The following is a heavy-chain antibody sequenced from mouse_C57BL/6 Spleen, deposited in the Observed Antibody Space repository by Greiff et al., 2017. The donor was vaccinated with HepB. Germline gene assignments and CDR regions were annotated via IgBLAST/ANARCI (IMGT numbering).Heavy chain of an antibody. CDR3: ARSGWADY. D-gene: IGHD1-1*02. CDR2: INPGSGGT. J-gene: IGHJ2*01. CDR1: GYAFTNYL. V-gene: IGHV1-54*01. Sequence: VKLMESGAELVRPGTSVKVSCKASGYAFTNYLIEWVKQRPGQGLEWIGVINPGSGGTNYNEKFKGKATLTADKSSSTAYMQLSSLTSEDSAVYFCARSGWADYWGQGTTLTVSS.